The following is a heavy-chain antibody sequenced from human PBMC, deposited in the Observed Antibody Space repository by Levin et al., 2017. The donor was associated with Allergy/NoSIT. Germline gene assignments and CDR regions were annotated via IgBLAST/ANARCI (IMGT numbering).Heavy chain of an antibody. CDR2: ISSSSSYT. V-gene: IGHV3-11*05. J-gene: IGHJ4*02. D-gene: IGHD2-2*01. CDR1: GFTFSDYY. CDR3: AREGYCSSTSCQPVDY. Sequence: GGSLRLSCAASGFTFSDYYMSWIRQAPGKGLEWVSYISSSSSYTNYADSVKGRFTISRDNAKNSLYLQMNSLRAEDTAVYYCAREGYCSSTSCQPVDYWGQGTLVTVSS.